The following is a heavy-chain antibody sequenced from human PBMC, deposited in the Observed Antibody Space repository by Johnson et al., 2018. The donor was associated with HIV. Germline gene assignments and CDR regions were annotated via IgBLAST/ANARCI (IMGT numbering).Heavy chain of an antibody. CDR1: GFTFSSYV. Sequence: QVQLVESGGGVVQPGRSLRLSCAASGFTFSSYVMHWVRQAPGKGLEWVAVIWYDRSNKYYVDSVKGRFTISRDNAKNSLYLQMNSLRAEDTAVYYCAKGMGQWLARGAFDIWGKGQWSPSLQ. J-gene: IGHJ3*02. CDR3: AKGMGQWLARGAFDI. CDR2: IWYDRSNK. D-gene: IGHD6-19*01. V-gene: IGHV3-33*03.